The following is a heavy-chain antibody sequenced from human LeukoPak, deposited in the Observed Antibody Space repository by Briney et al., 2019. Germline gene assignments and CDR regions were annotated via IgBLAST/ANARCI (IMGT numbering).Heavy chain of an antibody. V-gene: IGHV4-59*01. J-gene: IGHJ2*01. CDR3: ARDSRRVAAPDWYFDL. CDR2: IYYSGST. D-gene: IGHD6-13*01. Sequence: SETLSLTCTVSGGSISSYYWSWIRQPPGKGLEWIGYIYYSGSTNYNPSLKSRVTISVDTSKNQFSLKLSSVTAADTAVYYCARDSRRVAAPDWYFDLWGRGTLVTVSS. CDR1: GGSISSYY.